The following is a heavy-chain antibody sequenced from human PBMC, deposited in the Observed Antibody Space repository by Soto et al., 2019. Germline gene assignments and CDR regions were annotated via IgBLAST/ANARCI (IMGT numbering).Heavy chain of an antibody. J-gene: IGHJ6*03. Sequence: GGSLRLSCAASGFTVSSNYMSWVRQAPGKGLEWVSVIYSGGSTYYADSVKGRFTISRDNSKNTLYLQMNSLRAEDTAVYYCARVGGPHYYYYMDVWGKGTTVTVSS. D-gene: IGHD1-26*01. CDR3: ARVGGPHYYYYMDV. CDR2: IYSGGST. V-gene: IGHV3-66*01. CDR1: GFTVSSNY.